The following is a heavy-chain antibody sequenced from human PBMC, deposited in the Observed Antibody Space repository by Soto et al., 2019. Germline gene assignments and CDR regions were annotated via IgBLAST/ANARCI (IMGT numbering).Heavy chain of an antibody. J-gene: IGHJ4*02. D-gene: IGHD7-27*01. CDR2: IYYSGST. CDR1: GGSISSYY. V-gene: IGHV4-59*08. Sequence: QVQLQESGPGLVKPSETLSLTCTVSGGSISSYYWGWIRQPPGKGREWIGYIYYSGSTNYNPSLKSRVTISVDTSKNQFSLKLSSVTAADTAVYYCARRWGRTFDYWGQGTLVTVSS. CDR3: ARRWGRTFDY.